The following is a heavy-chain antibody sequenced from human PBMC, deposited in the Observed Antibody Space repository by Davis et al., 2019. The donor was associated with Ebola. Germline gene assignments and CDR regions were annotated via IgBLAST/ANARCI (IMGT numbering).Heavy chain of an antibody. V-gene: IGHV3-9*01. J-gene: IGHJ4*02. CDR1: GFTFDDYA. CDR3: ARGVRGW. CDR2: ISWNSGSI. D-gene: IGHD3-10*01. Sequence: SLKISCAASGFTFDDYAMHWVRQAPGKGLEWVSGISWNSGSIGYVDSVKGRFTISRDNAKNSLYLQMNSLRAEDTAVYYCARGVRGWWGQGTLVTVSS.